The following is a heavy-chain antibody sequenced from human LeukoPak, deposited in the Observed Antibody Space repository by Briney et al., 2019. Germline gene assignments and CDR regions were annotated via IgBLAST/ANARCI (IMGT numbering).Heavy chain of an antibody. CDR2: INPNSGGT. CDR3: ARALPTYYYDSSGYYRDY. CDR1: GYTFTGYY. J-gene: IGHJ4*02. D-gene: IGHD3-22*01. V-gene: IGHV1-2*02. Sequence: ASVKVSCKASGYTFTGYYIHWVRQAPGQGLEWMGWINPNSGGTNYAQKFQGRVTMTRDTSISTAYMELSRLRSDDTAVYYCARALPTYYYDSSGYYRDYWGQGTLVTVSS.